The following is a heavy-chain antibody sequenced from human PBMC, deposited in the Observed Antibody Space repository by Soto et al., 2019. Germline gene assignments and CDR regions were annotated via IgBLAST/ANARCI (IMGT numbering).Heavy chain of an antibody. CDR1: GFTFSSYG. D-gene: IGHD3-22*01. V-gene: IGHV3-33*01. J-gene: IGHJ4*02. CDR2: IWYDGSNK. CDR3: ARDHYYDSSGYYFASGDY. Sequence: QVQLVESGGGVVQPGRSLRLSCAASGFTFSSYGMYWVRQAPGKGLEWVALIWYDGSNKYYADSVKGRFTISRDNSKNTVYLQMNSLRAEDTAVYLCARDHYYDSSGYYFASGDYWGQGTLVTVSS.